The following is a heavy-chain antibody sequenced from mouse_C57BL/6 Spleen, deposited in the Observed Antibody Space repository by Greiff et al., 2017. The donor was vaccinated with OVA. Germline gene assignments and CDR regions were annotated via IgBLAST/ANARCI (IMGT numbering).Heavy chain of an antibody. J-gene: IGHJ4*01. CDR2: IWSDGST. D-gene: IGHD2-1*01. CDR1: GFSLTSYG. CDR3: AREGDGNYVWAMDY. V-gene: IGHV2-6*03. Sequence: VQVVESGPGLVAPSQSLSITCTVSGFSLTSYGVHWVRQPPGKGLEWLVVIWSDGSTTYNSALKSRLSISKDNSKSQVFLKMNSLQTDDTAMYYCAREGDGNYVWAMDYWGQGTSVTVSS.